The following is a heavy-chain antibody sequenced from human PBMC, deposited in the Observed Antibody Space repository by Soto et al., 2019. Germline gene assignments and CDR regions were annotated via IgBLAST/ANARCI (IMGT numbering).Heavy chain of an antibody. V-gene: IGHV3-33*01. J-gene: IGHJ4*02. Sequence: SLRLSCAASGFTFSSYGMHWVRQAPGKGLEWVAVIWYDGSNKYYADSVKGRFTISRDNSKNTLYLQMNSLRAEDTAVYYCARTGTIYCGGDCYTRIPDYWGQGTLVTVSS. D-gene: IGHD2-21*02. CDR1: GFTFSSYG. CDR2: IWYDGSNK. CDR3: ARTGTIYCGGDCYTRIPDY.